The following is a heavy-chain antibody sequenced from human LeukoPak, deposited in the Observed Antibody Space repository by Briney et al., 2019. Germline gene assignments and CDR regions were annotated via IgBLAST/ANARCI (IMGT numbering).Heavy chain of an antibody. V-gene: IGHV4-4*02. D-gene: IGHD1-26*01. CDR2: IYHSGST. CDR3: ARVGSGSYYGFDY. CDR1: GGSISSSNW. Sequence: PSETLSLTCAVSGGSISSSNWWSWVRQPPGKGLEWIGEIYHSGSTNYNPSLKSRVTISVDKSKNQFSLKLSSVTAADTAVYYCARVGSGSYYGFDYWGQGTLVTVSS. J-gene: IGHJ4*02.